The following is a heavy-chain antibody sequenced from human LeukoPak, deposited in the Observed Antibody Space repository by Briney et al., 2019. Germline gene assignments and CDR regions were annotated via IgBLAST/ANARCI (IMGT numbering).Heavy chain of an antibody. V-gene: IGHV3-23*01. CDR2: ISGSAGDT. J-gene: IGHJ4*02. Sequence: GGSLRLSCAASGFTFRSYAMSWVRQAPGKGLEWVSAISGSAGDTYYQDSVKGRFTISRDNSKNTLYLQMNSLRAEDTAVYYCARDSLSGSQDYWGQGTLVTVSS. CDR1: GFTFRSYA. D-gene: IGHD1-26*01. CDR3: ARDSLSGSQDY.